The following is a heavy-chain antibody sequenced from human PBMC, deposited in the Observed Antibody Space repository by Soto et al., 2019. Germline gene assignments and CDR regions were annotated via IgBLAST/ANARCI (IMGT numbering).Heavy chain of an antibody. Sequence: EVQLVESGGGLVQPGGSLRLSCAASGFTFSNYWITWVRQAPGKGLEWVANIKQDGSEKYYVDSVKGRFTISRDNAKNSLYLQMNSLRGEDTAVYYWSRDLSIVWWLGGFDCWGQGTLVTVSP. CDR1: GFTFSNYW. CDR2: IKQDGSEK. J-gene: IGHJ4*02. D-gene: IGHD2-21*01. CDR3: SRDLSIVWWLGGFDC. V-gene: IGHV3-7*01.